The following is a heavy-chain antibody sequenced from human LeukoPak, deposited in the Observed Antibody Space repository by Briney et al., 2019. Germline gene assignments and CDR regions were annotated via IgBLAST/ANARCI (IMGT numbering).Heavy chain of an antibody. J-gene: IGHJ3*02. CDR3: ARDIGDAFDI. V-gene: IGHV3-74*01. D-gene: IGHD2-15*01. CDR2: ISSDGSST. CDR1: GFTFSSYW. Sequence: HPGGSLRLSCAASGFTFSSYWMHWVRQAPGKGLVWVSRISSDGSSTSYADPVKGRLSISRDNAKNTLYLQMNSLRAEDTAVYYCARDIGDAFDIWGQGTMVTVSS.